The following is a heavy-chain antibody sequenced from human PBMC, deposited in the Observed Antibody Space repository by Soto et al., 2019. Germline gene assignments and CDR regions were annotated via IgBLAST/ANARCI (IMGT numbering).Heavy chain of an antibody. V-gene: IGHV2-5*02. CDR1: GFSLSTSGVG. CDR3: ARKGLDDWPLDY. D-gene: IGHD3-9*01. CDR2: IYWDDDK. J-gene: IGHJ4*02. Sequence: QITLKESGPTLVKPTQTLTLTCTFSGFSLSTSGVGVGWIRQSPGKALEWLAVIYWDDDKRYSPSLKSRLSITKDTSKNQVVLTMTNMDPVDTATYYCARKGLDDWPLDYWGQGTLVTVSS.